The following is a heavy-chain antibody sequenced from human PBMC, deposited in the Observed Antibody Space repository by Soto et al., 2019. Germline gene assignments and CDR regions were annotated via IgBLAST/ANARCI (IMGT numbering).Heavy chain of an antibody. CDR1: GFTFSSYW. D-gene: IGHD4-17*01. J-gene: IGHJ4*02. CDR2: INGDGTTT. CDR3: VRDLSVTTKFDY. V-gene: IGHV3-74*01. Sequence: EVQLVESGGGLVQPGGSLRLSCAASGFTFSSYWMHWVRQAPRKGLGWVSRINGDGTTTGYADFVKGRFSISRDSAKNTLYLQMNSLRAEDTAGYYCVRDLSVTTKFDYWGQGTLVTVSS.